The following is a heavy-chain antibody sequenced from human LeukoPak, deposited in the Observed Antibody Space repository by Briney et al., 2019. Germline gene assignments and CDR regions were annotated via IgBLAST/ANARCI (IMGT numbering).Heavy chain of an antibody. Sequence: SVKVSCKASGGTFSSYAISWVRQAPGQGLEWMGGIIPIFGTANYAQKFQGRVTITADESTSTAYMELSSLRSEDTAVYYCASLPGEVGWFDPWGQGTLVTVSS. D-gene: IGHD3-10*01. J-gene: IGHJ5*02. CDR2: IIPIFGTA. V-gene: IGHV1-69*13. CDR1: GGTFSSYA. CDR3: ASLPGEVGWFDP.